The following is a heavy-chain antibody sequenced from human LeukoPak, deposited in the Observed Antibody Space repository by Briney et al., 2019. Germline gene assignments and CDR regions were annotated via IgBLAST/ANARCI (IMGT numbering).Heavy chain of an antibody. J-gene: IGHJ4*02. Sequence: ASVKVSCKASGYTFTGYYMHWVRQAPGQGPEWMGWINPNSGGTNYAQKFQGRVTMTRDTSISTAYMELSRLRSDDTAVYYCARAQRSSWYGFDYWGQGTLVTVSS. V-gene: IGHV1-2*02. CDR2: INPNSGGT. CDR3: ARAQRSSWYGFDY. CDR1: GYTFTGYY. D-gene: IGHD6-13*01.